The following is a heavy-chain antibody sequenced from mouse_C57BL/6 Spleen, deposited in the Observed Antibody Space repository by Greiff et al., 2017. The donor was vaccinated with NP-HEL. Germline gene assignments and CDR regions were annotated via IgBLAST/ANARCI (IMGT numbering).Heavy chain of an antibody. Sequence: VQLKESGPGMVKPSQSLSLTCTVTGYSITSGYDWHWIRHFPGNKLEWMGYISYSGSTNYNPSLTSRISITHDTSKNHFFLKLNSVTTEDTATYYCAREDDYDRGFAYWGQGTLVTVSA. CDR2: ISYSGST. CDR1: GYSITSGYD. CDR3: AREDDYDRGFAY. V-gene: IGHV3-1*01. J-gene: IGHJ3*01. D-gene: IGHD2-4*01.